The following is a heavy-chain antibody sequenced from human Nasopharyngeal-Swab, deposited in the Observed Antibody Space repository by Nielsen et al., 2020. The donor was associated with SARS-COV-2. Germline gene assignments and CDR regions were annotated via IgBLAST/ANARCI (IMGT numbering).Heavy chain of an antibody. CDR1: GGSISSGSFY. J-gene: IGHJ4*02. D-gene: IGHD5-18*01. V-gene: IGHV4-61*02. Sequence: SDTLSLTCNVSGGSISSGSFYWSWIRQPAEKGREWIGRIYTSGSTDFNPSLQSRVSISVDTSNNQFSLYLSSVTAADTAVYYCAGAVGNSHKFDYWGQGTLVTVSS. CDR3: AGAVGNSHKFDY. CDR2: IYTSGST.